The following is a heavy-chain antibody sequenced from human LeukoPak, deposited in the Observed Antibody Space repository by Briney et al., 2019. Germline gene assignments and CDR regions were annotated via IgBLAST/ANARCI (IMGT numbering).Heavy chain of an antibody. D-gene: IGHD5/OR15-5a*01. V-gene: IGHV4-39*07. CDR2: IYYDGTT. CDR3: ARDLLYDYYYYGMDV. Sequence: SETLSLTCSVSGGSVRSGNYYWAWIRQPPGKGLEWIGTIYYDGTTYYNPSLKSRVTISVDTSKNQFSLKLSSVTAADTAVYYCARDLLYDYYYYGMDVWGQGTTVTVSS. CDR1: GGSVRSGNYY. J-gene: IGHJ6*02.